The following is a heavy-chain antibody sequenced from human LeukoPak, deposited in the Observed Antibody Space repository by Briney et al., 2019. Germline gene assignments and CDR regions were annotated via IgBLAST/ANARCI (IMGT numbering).Heavy chain of an antibody. CDR3: ATERLFGGDFDY. Sequence: TTSETLSLTCTVSGGSISSSSYYWGWIRQPPGKGLEWIASIYYSGSTYYNPSLKSRVTISVDTSKNQFSLKLSSVTAADTAVYYCATERLFGGDFDYWGQGTLVTVSS. CDR1: GGSISSSSYY. CDR2: IYYSGST. V-gene: IGHV4-39*01. D-gene: IGHD3-10*02. J-gene: IGHJ4*02.